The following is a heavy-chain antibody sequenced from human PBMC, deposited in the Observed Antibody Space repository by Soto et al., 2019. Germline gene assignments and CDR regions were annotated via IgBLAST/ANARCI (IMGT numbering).Heavy chain of an antibody. CDR1: GYTFTSYA. D-gene: IGHD3-10*01. CDR3: ARWFVELDFDY. V-gene: IGHV1-3*01. Sequence: ASVKGSCKASGYTFTSYAMHWVRQAPVQRLEWMGWINAGNGNTKYSQKFQGRVSITRDTSASTAYMELSSLRSEDTAVHYCARWFVELDFDYSGQGTMVTVSS. J-gene: IGHJ4*02. CDR2: INAGNGNT.